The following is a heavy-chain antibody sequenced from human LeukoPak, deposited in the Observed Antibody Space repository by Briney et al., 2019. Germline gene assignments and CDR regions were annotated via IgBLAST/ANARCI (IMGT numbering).Heavy chain of an antibody. V-gene: IGHV4-34*01. CDR2: INHSGST. CDR1: GGSFSGYY. D-gene: IGHD6-13*01. J-gene: IGHJ4*02. CDR3: ARGSTAAGLAY. Sequence: SETLSLTCAVYGGSFSGYYWSWIRQPPGKGLEWIGEINHSGSTNYSPSLKSRVTISVDTSKNQFSLKLSSVTAADTAVYYCARGSTAAGLAYWGQGTLVTVSS.